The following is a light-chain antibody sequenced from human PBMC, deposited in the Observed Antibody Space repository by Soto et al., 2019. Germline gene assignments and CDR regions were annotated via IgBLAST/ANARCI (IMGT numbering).Light chain of an antibody. Sequence: EIVMTQSPATLSVSPGESATLSCRASQSVSRNLAWYQQKPGQAPRLLIYGASTRGTGIPARFSGSGSGTEFTLTISSLQSEDFAVYYCQQYSNWPGTFGQGTKVEI. CDR1: QSVSRN. CDR2: GAS. CDR3: QQYSNWPGT. J-gene: IGKJ1*01. V-gene: IGKV3-15*01.